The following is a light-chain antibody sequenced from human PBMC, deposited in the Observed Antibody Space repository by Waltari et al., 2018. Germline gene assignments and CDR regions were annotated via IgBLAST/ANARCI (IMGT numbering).Light chain of an antibody. J-gene: IGLJ7*01. CDR2: DVS. V-gene: IGLV2-18*02. Sequence: QAALTQPPSVSKSLGQSVTISCTGTSSDVGGYNDVSWYQQHPGTAPRLLIYDVSKRPSGVSDRFSGSKSGNTASLTISGLQAEDEADYYCCSYRSGSTFELVGGGTRLTVL. CDR3: CSYRSGSTFEL. CDR1: SSDVGGYND.